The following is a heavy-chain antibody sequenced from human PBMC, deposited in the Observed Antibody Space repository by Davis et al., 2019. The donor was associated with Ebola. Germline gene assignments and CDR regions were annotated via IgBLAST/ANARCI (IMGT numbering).Heavy chain of an antibody. CDR2: INLNSGGT. CDR1: GYTFTGYY. Sequence: ASVKVSCKASGYTFTGYYMHWVRQAPGQGLEWMGWINLNSGGTNYAQKFQGWVTMTRDTSISTAYMELSRLRSDDTAVYYCARAGLGYGGNSPFDYWGQGTLVTVSS. D-gene: IGHD4-23*01. J-gene: IGHJ4*02. CDR3: ARAGLGYGGNSPFDY. V-gene: IGHV1-2*04.